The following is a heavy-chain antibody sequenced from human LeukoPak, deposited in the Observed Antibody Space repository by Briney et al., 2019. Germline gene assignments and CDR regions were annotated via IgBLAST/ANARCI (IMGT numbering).Heavy chain of an antibody. CDR2: ISSSGSTI. Sequence: PGGSLRLSCAASGFTFSSYEMNWVRQAPGKGLEWVSYISSSGSTIYYADSVKGRFTISRDNAKNSLYLQMNSLRAEDTAVYYCARDQAASQVYYFDYWGQGTLVTVSS. V-gene: IGHV3-48*03. CDR3: ARDQAASQVYYFDY. CDR1: GFTFSSYE. J-gene: IGHJ4*02. D-gene: IGHD2-15*01.